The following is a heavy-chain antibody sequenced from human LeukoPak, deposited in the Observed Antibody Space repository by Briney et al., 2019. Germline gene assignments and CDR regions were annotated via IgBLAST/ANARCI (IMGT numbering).Heavy chain of an antibody. Sequence: SETLSLTCTVSGGSISSSSYYWGWIRQPPGKGLEWIGSVYYSGSTYYNPSLKSRVTISVDTSKNQFSLKLSSVTAADTAVYYCTRKGDITYYYYYMDVWGTGTTVTVSS. CDR2: VYYSGST. V-gene: IGHV4-39*07. CDR3: TRKGDITYYYYYMDV. J-gene: IGHJ6*03. D-gene: IGHD1-26*01. CDR1: GGSISSSSYY.